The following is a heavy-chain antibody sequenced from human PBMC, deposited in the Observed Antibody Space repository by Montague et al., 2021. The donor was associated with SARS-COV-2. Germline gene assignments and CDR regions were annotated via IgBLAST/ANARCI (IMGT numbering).Heavy chain of an antibody. D-gene: IGHD6-19*01. CDR2: IYSGGST. V-gene: IGHV4-59*01. CDR3: ARHTRGWQPFDF. Sequence: SETLSLTCTVSGGSIRSYYWSWIRQPPGKGLEWIGEIYSGGSTNYNPSLKSRVTISMDTSKSQFSLKLTSVTAADTAVYYCARHTRGWQPFDFWGQGTLVAVSS. CDR1: GGSIRSYY. J-gene: IGHJ4*02.